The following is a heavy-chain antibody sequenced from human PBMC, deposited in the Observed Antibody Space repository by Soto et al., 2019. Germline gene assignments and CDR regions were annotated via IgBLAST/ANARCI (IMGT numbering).Heavy chain of an antibody. V-gene: IGHV3-66*01. Sequence: EVQLVESGGGLVQPGGSLRLSCAASGFTVSSNSMSWVRQAPGKGLEWVSVIYSGGGTFYADSVKGRFTISRDIAKNKLYLQMNSLRAEDTAVYYCARGCVHGDHAVVDYWGQGTLVNGSS. J-gene: IGHJ4*02. D-gene: IGHD4-17*01. CDR1: GFTVSSNS. CDR3: ARGCVHGDHAVVDY. CDR2: IYSGGGT.